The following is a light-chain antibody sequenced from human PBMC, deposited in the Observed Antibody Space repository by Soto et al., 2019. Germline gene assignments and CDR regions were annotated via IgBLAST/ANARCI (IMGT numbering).Light chain of an antibody. CDR1: QGISNF. J-gene: IGKJ3*01. CDR3: RKDSSLPV. V-gene: IGKV1-27*01. Sequence: DIQMTQSPTSLSASVGDRVTITCRASQGISNFVAWYQQKPGKAPKLLIYAASTLQSGVPSRFSGSGSGTDFTLTINSLQPEGVETYSFRKDSSLPVFDPGTKVEIK. CDR2: AAS.